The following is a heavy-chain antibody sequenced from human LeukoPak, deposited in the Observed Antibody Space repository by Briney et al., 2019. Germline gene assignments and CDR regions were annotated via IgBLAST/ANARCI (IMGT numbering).Heavy chain of an antibody. V-gene: IGHV3-23*01. J-gene: IGHJ5*02. CDR3: AKDRLSTPTAPRFDP. D-gene: IGHD4-23*01. CDR2: ISGSGGSI. CDR1: GFTFSSYA. Sequence: PGGSLRLSCAASGFTFSSYATSWVRQAPGKGLEWVSVISGSGGSISYADSVKGQFTISRDNSKNTLYLQMNSLRAEDTALYYCAKDRLSTPTAPRFDPWGQGTQVTVSS.